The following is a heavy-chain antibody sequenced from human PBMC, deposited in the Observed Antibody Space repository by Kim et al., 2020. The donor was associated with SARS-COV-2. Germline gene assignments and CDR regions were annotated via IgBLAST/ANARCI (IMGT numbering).Heavy chain of an antibody. CDR2: ISWDGGST. Sequence: GGSLRLSCAASGFTFDDYAMHWVRQAPGKGLEWVSLISWDGGSTYYADSVKGRFTISRDNSKNSLYLQMNSLRAEDTALYYCAKDKAYCSGGSCYYYCMDVWGQETTVTVSS. V-gene: IGHV3-43D*03. J-gene: IGHJ6*02. D-gene: IGHD2-15*01. CDR1: GFTFDDYA. CDR3: AKDKAYCSGGSCYYYCMDV.